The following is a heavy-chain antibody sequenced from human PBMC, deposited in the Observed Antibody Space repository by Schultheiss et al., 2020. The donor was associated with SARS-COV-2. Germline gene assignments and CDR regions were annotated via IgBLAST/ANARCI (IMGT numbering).Heavy chain of an antibody. Sequence: GGSLRLSCAASGFTFSDYYMSWIRQAPGKGLEWVSYISSSSSYTNYADSVKGRFTISRDNAKNSLYLQMNSLRAEDTAVYYCARAEGIAVAGIDYWGQGTLVTVSS. J-gene: IGHJ4*02. D-gene: IGHD6-19*01. CDR3: ARAEGIAVAGIDY. V-gene: IGHV3-11*06. CDR2: ISSSSSYT. CDR1: GFTFSDYY.